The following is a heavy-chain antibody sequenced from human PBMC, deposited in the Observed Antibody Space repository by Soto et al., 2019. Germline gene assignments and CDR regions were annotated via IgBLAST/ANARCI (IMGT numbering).Heavy chain of an antibody. CDR2: IWYDGSKQ. V-gene: IGHV3-33*01. CDR1: GFRFGTYG. Sequence: ESGGGVVQPGRSLRVSCAGTGFRFGTYGLHWVRQAPGKGLEWVAVIWYDGSKQYYADSVKGRFTISRDDSKSTLYLQMNSLSVEDTAVYYCARDIRGRTNWLDPWGQGTLVTVSS. J-gene: IGHJ5*02. CDR3: ARDIRGRTNWLDP. D-gene: IGHD1-20*01.